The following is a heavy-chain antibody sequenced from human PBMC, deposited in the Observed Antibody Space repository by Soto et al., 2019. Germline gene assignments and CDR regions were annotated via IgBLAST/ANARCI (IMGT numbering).Heavy chain of an antibody. Sequence: QVQLQESGPGLVKPSQTLSLTCTVSGGSISSGGYYWSWIRQHPGKGLEWIGYIYYSGSTYYNPSIKSRATIPVGTTDSRFALKLSSVTAADTAGYYCASACRGSYYNYWGQGTLVAVS. CDR1: GGSISSGGYY. CDR2: IYYSGST. D-gene: IGHD3-10*01. V-gene: IGHV4-31*03. CDR3: ASACRGSYYNY. J-gene: IGHJ4*02.